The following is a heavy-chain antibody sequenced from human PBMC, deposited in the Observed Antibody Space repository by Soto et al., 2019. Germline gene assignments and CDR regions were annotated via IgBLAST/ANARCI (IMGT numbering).Heavy chain of an antibody. D-gene: IGHD2-2*01. CDR3: ARVGVRGYCGSNSCFLTE. V-gene: IGHV1-18*01. CDR2: ISAYNGNT. J-gene: IGHJ4*02. CDR1: GYTFTSYG. Sequence: GASVKVSCKASGYTFTSYGISWVRQAPGQGLEWMGWISAYNGNTNYAQKLQGRVTMTTDTSTSTAYMELRSLRSDDTAVYYCARVGVRGYCGSNSCFLTEWGQGTLVTVSS.